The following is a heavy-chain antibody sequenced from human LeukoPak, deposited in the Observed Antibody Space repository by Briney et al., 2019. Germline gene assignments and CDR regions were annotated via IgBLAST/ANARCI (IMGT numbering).Heavy chain of an antibody. CDR2: ISSSSSYI. CDR3: ARTYIVATIRAFDI. V-gene: IGHV3-21*01. J-gene: IGHJ3*02. Sequence: PGGSLRLSCAASGFTFSSYSMNWVRQAPGKGLEWVSSISSSSSYIYYADSVKGRFTISRDNAKNSLYPQMNSLRAEDTAVYYCARTYIVATIRAFDIWGQGTMVTVSS. D-gene: IGHD5-12*01. CDR1: GFTFSSYS.